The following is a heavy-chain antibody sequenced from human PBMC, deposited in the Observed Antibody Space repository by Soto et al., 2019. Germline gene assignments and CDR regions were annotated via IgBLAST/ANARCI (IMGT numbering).Heavy chain of an antibody. CDR2: ISYDGSNK. V-gene: IGHV3-30*18. CDR3: AKKYGSGRSYYMDV. J-gene: IGHJ6*03. D-gene: IGHD3-10*01. Sequence: GGSLRLSCAASGFTFSSYGMHWVRQAPGKGLEWVAVISYDGSNKYYADSVKGRFTISRDNSKNTLYLQMNSLRAEDTAVYYCAKKYGSGRSYYMDVWGKGTTVTVSS. CDR1: GFTFSSYG.